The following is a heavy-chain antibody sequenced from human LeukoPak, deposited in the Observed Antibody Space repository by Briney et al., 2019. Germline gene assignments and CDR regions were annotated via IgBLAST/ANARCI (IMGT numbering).Heavy chain of an antibody. J-gene: IGHJ6*03. D-gene: IGHD6-19*01. CDR1: GGSFSGYY. V-gene: IGHV4-34*01. Sequence: SETLSLTCAVYGGSFSGYYWSWIRQPPGKGLEWIGEINHSGSTNYNPSLKSRVTISVDTSKNQFSLKLSSVTAADTAVYYCARLVSSGWLDYYYYYMDVWGKGTTVTVSS. CDR3: ARLVSSGWLDYYYYYMDV. CDR2: INHSGST.